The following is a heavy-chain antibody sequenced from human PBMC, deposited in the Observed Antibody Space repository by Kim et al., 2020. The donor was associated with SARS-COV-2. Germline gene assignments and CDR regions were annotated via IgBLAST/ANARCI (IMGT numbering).Heavy chain of an antibody. CDR1: GFTFSTFA. CDR3: VKQEGGDSSGPYVAYWFDP. CDR2: ISPDSVYK. J-gene: IGHJ5*01. V-gene: IGHV3-23*01. Sequence: GGSLRLSCAASGFTFSTFAFSWVRQAPGKGLEWVSAISPDSVYKYYADSVRGRFTVSRDNSKNILYLQLSSLRAEDTAIYYCVKQEGGDSSGPYVAYWFDPWGQGTLVTVSS. D-gene: IGHD3-22*01.